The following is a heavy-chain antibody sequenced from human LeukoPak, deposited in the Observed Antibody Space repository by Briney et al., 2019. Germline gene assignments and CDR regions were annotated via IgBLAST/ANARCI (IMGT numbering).Heavy chain of an antibody. J-gene: IGHJ4*02. Sequence: GEPLKISCKGPGYSFTSYWIGWVRQMPGKGLEWMGIIYPGDSDTRYSPSFQGQVTISADKSISTAYLQWSSLKASDTAMYYCAREGGPLTYYYDSSGYPFDYWGQGTLVTVSS. D-gene: IGHD3-22*01. V-gene: IGHV5-51*01. CDR1: GYSFTSYW. CDR3: AREGGPLTYYYDSSGYPFDY. CDR2: IYPGDSDT.